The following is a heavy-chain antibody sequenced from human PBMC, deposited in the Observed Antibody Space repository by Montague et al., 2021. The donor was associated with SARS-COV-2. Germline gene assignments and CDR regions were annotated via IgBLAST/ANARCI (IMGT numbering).Heavy chain of an antibody. Sequence: SETLSLTCTVSGGSISSYYWCWIRQPPGKGLEWMGYIYYSGSTNYNPSLKSRVTISVDTSKNQFSLKLSSVTAADTAVYYCARAIGSMYSSGWYYYYYGMDVWGQGTTVTVSS. CDR2: IYYSGST. J-gene: IGHJ6*02. CDR1: GGSISSYY. D-gene: IGHD6-19*01. V-gene: IGHV4-59*01. CDR3: ARAIGSMYSSGWYYYYYGMDV.